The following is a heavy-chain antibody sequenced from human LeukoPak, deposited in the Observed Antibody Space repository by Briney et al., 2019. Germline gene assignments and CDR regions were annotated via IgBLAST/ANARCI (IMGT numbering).Heavy chain of an antibody. CDR2: FDPEDGET. CDR3: ATGEGRYYYYGMDV. CDR1: GYTLTELS. V-gene: IGHV1-24*01. Sequence: ASVKVSCKVSGYTLTELSMHWVRQAPGKGLEWMGGFDPEDGETIYAQKFQGRVTMTEDTSTDTAYMELSSLRSEDTAVYYCATGEGRYYYYGMDVWGQGTTVTVSS. D-gene: IGHD1-26*01. J-gene: IGHJ6*02.